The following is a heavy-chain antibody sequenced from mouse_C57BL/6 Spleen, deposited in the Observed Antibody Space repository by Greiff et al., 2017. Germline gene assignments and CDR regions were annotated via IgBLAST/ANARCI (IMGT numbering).Heavy chain of an antibody. CDR1: GYTFTDYE. D-gene: IGHD2-3*01. Sequence: VQLQQSGAELVRPGASVTLSCKASGYTFTDYEMHWVKQTPVHGLEWIGAIDPETGGTAYNQKFKGKAILTADKSSSTAYMELRSLTSEDSAVYYCTRYRYDGYFRDVWGTGTTVTVSS. CDR2: IDPETGGT. V-gene: IGHV1-15*01. J-gene: IGHJ1*03. CDR3: TRYRYDGYFRDV.